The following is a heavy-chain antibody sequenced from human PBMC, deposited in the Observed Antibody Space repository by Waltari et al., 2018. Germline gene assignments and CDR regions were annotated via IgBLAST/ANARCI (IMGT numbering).Heavy chain of an antibody. CDR2: ISYSGST. Sequence: QVQLQESGPGLVKPSQTLSLTCTVSGGSISSGGYYWSWIRQHPGKGLEWIGYISYSGSTYYNPSVKSLVTRSVDTSKNQFSLKLSSVTAADTAVYYCARVPTDYGDYVGRAFDIWGKGTMVTVSS. J-gene: IGHJ3*02. V-gene: IGHV4-31*01. CDR1: GGSISSGGYY. D-gene: IGHD4-17*01. CDR3: ARVPTDYGDYVGRAFDI.